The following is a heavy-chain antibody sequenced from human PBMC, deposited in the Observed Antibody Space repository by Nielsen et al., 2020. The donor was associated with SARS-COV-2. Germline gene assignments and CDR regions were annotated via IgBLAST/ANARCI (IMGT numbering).Heavy chain of an antibody. Sequence: GESLKISCAASGFTFSSYGMHWVRQAPGKGLEWVAVIGYDGSKKYYADSVKGRFTISRDNSKNTLYLQMNSLRAEDTAVYYCASELVPGYYGMDVWGQGTTVTVSS. J-gene: IGHJ6*02. CDR1: GFTFSSYG. D-gene: IGHD6-13*01. CDR3: ASELVPGYYGMDV. V-gene: IGHV3-33*01. CDR2: IGYDGSKK.